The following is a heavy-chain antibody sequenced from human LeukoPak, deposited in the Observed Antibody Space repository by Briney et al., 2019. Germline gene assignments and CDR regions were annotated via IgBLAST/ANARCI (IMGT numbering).Heavy chain of an antibody. D-gene: IGHD3-10*01. Sequence: ASVKVSCKASGGTFSSYAISWVRQAPGQGLEWMGGIIPIFGTANYAQKFQGRVTITADESTSTAYMELSSLRSEDTAVYYCARDTVDSGLVEPWGQGTLVTVSS. CDR1: GGTFSSYA. CDR3: ARDTVDSGLVEP. V-gene: IGHV1-69*13. J-gene: IGHJ5*02. CDR2: IIPIFGTA.